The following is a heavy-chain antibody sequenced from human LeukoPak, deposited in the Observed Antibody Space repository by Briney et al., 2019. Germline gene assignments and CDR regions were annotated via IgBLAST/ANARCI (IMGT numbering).Heavy chain of an antibody. V-gene: IGHV4-61*02. J-gene: IGHJ3*02. Sequence: SQTLSLTCTVSGGSISSGSYYWSWIRQPAGKGLEWIGRIYTSGSTNYNPSLKSRVTISVGTSKNQFSLKLSSVTAADTAVYYCAADYYDSSGYYYVGAFDIWGQGTMVTVSS. D-gene: IGHD3-22*01. CDR3: AADYYDSSGYYYVGAFDI. CDR2: IYTSGST. CDR1: GGSISSGSYY.